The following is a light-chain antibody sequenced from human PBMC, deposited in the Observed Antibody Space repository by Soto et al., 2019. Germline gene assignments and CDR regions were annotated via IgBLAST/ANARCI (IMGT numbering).Light chain of an antibody. CDR2: EVS. Sequence: QSVLTQPAYVSGSPGQSITISCTGTSSDVGGYNYVSWYQQHPGKAPKPMIYEVSNRPSGVSNRFSGSKSGNTASLTISGLQAEDEADYYCSSYTSSTTYVFGTGTKVTVL. V-gene: IGLV2-14*01. CDR3: SSYTSSTTYV. CDR1: SSDVGGYNY. J-gene: IGLJ1*01.